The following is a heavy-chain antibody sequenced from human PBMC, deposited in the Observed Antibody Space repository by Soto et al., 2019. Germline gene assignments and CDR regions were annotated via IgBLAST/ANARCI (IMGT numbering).Heavy chain of an antibody. CDR2: IWYDGSNK. J-gene: IGHJ5*02. CDR1: GFTLSSYG. D-gene: IGHD5-18*01. V-gene: IGHV3-33*01. Sequence: GGSLRLSCAASGFTLSSYGMHWVRQAPGKGLEWVAVIWYDGSNKYYADSVKGRFTISRDNSKNTLYLQMNSLRAEDRAVYYCARDHRIQLWLAPNWFDPWGQGTLVTVSS. CDR3: ARDHRIQLWLAPNWFDP.